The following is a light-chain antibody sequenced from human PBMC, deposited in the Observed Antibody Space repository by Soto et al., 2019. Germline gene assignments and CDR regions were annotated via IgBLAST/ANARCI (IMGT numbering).Light chain of an antibody. V-gene: IGLV1-40*01. J-gene: IGLJ2*01. CDR3: QSYDSSLSGNVV. CDR1: SSNIGAGYD. CDR2: GNS. Sequence: QLVLTQPPSVSGAPGQRVTISCTGSSSNIGAGYDVHWYQQLPGTAPKLLIYGNSNRPSGVPDRFSGSKSGTSASLAITGLQAEDEADYYGQSYDSSLSGNVVFGGGTKVTVL.